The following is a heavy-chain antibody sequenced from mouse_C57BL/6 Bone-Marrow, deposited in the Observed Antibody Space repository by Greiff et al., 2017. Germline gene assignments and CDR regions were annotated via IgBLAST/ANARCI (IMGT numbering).Heavy chain of an antibody. D-gene: IGHD2-2*01. CDR3: ASIYYGYDGSY. CDR2: INSDGGST. J-gene: IGHJ3*01. CDR1: EYEFPSHD. V-gene: IGHV5-2*01. Sequence: EVKLVESGGGLVQPGESLKLSCESNEYEFPSHDMSWVRKTPEQRLELVAAINSDGGSTYYPDTMERRFIISRDNTEKTLYLQMSSLRSEDTALYYCASIYYGYDGSYWGQGTLVTVSA.